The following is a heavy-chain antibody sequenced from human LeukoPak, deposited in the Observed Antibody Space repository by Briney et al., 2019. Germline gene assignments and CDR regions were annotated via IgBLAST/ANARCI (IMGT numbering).Heavy chain of an antibody. V-gene: IGHV3-30*04. CDR3: ARNPQQLVGLDY. CDR1: GFTFSSYA. CDR2: ISYDGSNK. J-gene: IGHJ4*02. Sequence: GGSLRLSCAASGFTFSSYAMHWVRQAPGKGLEWVAVISYDGSNKYYADSVKGRFTISRDNSKNTLYLQMNSLRAEDTAVYYCARNPQQLVGLDYWGQGTLVTVSS. D-gene: IGHD6-13*01.